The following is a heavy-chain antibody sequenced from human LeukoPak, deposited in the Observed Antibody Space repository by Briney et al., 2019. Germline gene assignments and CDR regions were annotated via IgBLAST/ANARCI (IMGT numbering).Heavy chain of an antibody. CDR3: ARASSGSLSTWFGELFDWYDP. Sequence: APVKVSCKASGYIFTTHAMHWLRQAPGQRPEWMGWINAGSGYTKYSQKFQGRVTISRDTSASTVYMELRSLGSEDTAVYYCARASSGSLSTWFGELFDWYDPWGQGTLVTVSS. V-gene: IGHV1-3*01. CDR1: GYIFTTHA. CDR2: INAGSGYT. J-gene: IGHJ5*02. D-gene: IGHD3-10*01.